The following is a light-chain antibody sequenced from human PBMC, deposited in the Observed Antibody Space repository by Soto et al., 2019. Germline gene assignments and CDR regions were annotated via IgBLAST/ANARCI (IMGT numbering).Light chain of an antibody. J-gene: IGKJ4*01. CDR2: DAV. CDR3: QQYGSSPPLT. V-gene: IGKV3-20*01. CDR1: QSVSSY. Sequence: EIVMTQSPATLSLSPGESATLSCRASQSVSSYLAWYQQKPGQAPSLLIYDAVNRATGIPDRFSGSGSGTDFTLTISRLEPEDFAVYYCQQYGSSPPLTFGGGTKVDIK.